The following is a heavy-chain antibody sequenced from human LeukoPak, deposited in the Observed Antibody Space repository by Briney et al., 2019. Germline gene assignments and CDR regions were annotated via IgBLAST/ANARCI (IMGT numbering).Heavy chain of an antibody. J-gene: IGHJ4*01. Sequence: ASVRVSCKASGFTFTNYGFSWVRQAPGQGLEWMGWISAYNGNINYAQKFQGRVTMTTDTFTSTVYMDLKDLRSDDTAVYYCARESSRYYHVDYWGQEPWSPSPQ. CDR1: GFTFTNYG. D-gene: IGHD3-22*01. V-gene: IGHV1-18*01. CDR2: ISAYNGNI. CDR3: ARESSRYYHVDY.